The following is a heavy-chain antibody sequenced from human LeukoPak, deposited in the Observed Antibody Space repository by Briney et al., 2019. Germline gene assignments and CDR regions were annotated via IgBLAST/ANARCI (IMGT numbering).Heavy chain of an antibody. CDR1: GGSFSGYY. Sequence: SETLSLTCAVYGGSFSGYYWNWIRQAPGKGLEWIGEINHSGSTNYNPSLKSRLTISVDTSKNQFSLKLSSVTAADTAVYYCARDRIVYGDLLADFDYWGQGTLVTVSS. D-gene: IGHD4-17*01. V-gene: IGHV4-34*01. CDR2: INHSGST. J-gene: IGHJ4*02. CDR3: ARDRIVYGDLLADFDY.